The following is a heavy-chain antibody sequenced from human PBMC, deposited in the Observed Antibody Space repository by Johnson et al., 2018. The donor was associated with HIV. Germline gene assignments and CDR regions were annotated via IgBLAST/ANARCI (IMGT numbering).Heavy chain of an antibody. CDR1: GFTFNNAW. CDR3: AKDLHYYDSSGFNDAFDI. CDR2: INWNGGST. D-gene: IGHD3-22*01. V-gene: IGHV3-20*04. J-gene: IGHJ3*02. Sequence: EVQLVESGGGLVKPGGSLRLSCAASGFTFNNAWMTWFRQAPGKGLEWVSGINWNGGSTGYADSVKGRFTISRDNSKNTLYLQMNSLRAEDTAIYYCAKDLHYYDSSGFNDAFDIWGQGTMVAVSS.